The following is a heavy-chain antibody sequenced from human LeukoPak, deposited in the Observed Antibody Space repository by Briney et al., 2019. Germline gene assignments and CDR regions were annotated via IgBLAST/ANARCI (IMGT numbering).Heavy chain of an antibody. D-gene: IGHD3-22*01. J-gene: IGHJ4*02. CDR2: ISSYGTTT. Sequence: GGSLRLSCAASGFTFSDYYMSWIRQAPGKGLEWVSYISSYGTTTYYADSVKGRFTISRDNSKNTLYLQMNSLRAEDTAVYYCAKPTAKYYYDSSGLYYFDYWGQGTLVTVSS. CDR3: AKPTAKYYYDSSGLYYFDY. V-gene: IGHV3-11*01. CDR1: GFTFSDYY.